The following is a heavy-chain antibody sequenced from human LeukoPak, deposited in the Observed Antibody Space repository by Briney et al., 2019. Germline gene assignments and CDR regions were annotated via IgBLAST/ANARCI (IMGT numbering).Heavy chain of an antibody. Sequence: SETLSLTCAVYGGSFSGYYWSWIRQPPGKGLEWIGEINHSGSTNYNPSLKSRVTISVDTSKNRFSLKLSSVTAADTAVYYCARADYYGSGSYPPWGQGTLVTVSS. V-gene: IGHV4-34*01. D-gene: IGHD3-10*01. CDR3: ARADYYGSGSYPP. J-gene: IGHJ4*02. CDR1: GGSFSGYY. CDR2: INHSGST.